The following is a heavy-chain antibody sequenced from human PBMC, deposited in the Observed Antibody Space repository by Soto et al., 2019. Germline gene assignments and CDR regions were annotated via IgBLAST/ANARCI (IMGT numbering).Heavy chain of an antibody. CDR2: IYPGDSDT. CDR1: GYSFTSYW. D-gene: IGHD2-2*01. Sequence: GESLKISCKGSGYSFTSYWIGWVRKMPGKGLEWMGIIYPGDSDTRYSPSFQGQVTSSADKSISTAYLQWSSLKASDTAMYYCCIVVVPAAIQGGWFDPWGQGTLVTVSS. J-gene: IGHJ5*02. CDR3: CIVVVPAAIQGGWFDP. V-gene: IGHV5-51*01.